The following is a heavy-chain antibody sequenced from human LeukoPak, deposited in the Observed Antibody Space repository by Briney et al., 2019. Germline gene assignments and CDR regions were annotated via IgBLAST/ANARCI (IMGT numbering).Heavy chain of an antibody. V-gene: IGHV1-2*06. J-gene: IGHJ4*02. CDR1: GYTFTGYY. CDR2: INPNSGGT. Sequence: EASVKVSCKASGYTFTGYYMNWVRQAAGQGLEWMGRINPNSGGTKYVQKFQGRVTMTRDTSISTAYMELSRLRSDDTAVYYCARDPPASDYFDYWGQGIVVTVSS. CDR3: ARDPPASDYFDY.